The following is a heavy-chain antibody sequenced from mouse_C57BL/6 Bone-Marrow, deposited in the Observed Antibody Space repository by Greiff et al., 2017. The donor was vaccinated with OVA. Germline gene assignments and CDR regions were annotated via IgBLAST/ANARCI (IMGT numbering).Heavy chain of an antibody. V-gene: IGHV1-50*01. CDR2: IDPSDSYT. CDR1: GYTFTSYW. Sequence: QVQLKQPGAELVKPGASVKLSCKASGYTFTSYWMQWVKQRPGQGLEWSGEIDPSDSYTNYNQKFKGKATLTVDTSSSTAYMQLSSLTSEDSAVYYCAREGDSSGYVADYWGQGTSVTVSS. J-gene: IGHJ4*01. CDR3: AREGDSSGYVADY. D-gene: IGHD3-2*02.